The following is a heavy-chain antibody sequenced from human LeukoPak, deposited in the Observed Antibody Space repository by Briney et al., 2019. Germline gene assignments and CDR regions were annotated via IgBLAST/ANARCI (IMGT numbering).Heavy chain of an antibody. D-gene: IGHD6-19*01. Sequence: ASVKVSCKASGYTFTSYGISWVRQAPGQGLEWMGWISAYNGSTNYAQKLQGRVTMTTDTSTGTAYMELRSLRSDDTAVYYCARDRVLGVAGTFDCWGQGTLVTVSS. CDR2: ISAYNGST. V-gene: IGHV1-18*01. CDR1: GYTFTSYG. CDR3: ARDRVLGVAGTFDC. J-gene: IGHJ4*02.